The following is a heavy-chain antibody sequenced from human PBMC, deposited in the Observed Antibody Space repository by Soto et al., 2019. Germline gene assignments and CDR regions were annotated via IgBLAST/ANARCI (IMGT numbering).Heavy chain of an antibody. D-gene: IGHD3-22*01. CDR3: ARDPRYDSRGYPLAY. CDR1: GYTFTSYY. Sequence: ASVKVSCKASGYTFTSYYMHWVRQAPGQGLEWMGIINPNGGSTSDAQKFQGRVIMTRDTSTNTVYMELSSLRSDDTAVYYCARDPRYDSRGYPLAYWGQGTLVTVSS. V-gene: IGHV1-46*01. CDR2: INPNGGST. J-gene: IGHJ4*02.